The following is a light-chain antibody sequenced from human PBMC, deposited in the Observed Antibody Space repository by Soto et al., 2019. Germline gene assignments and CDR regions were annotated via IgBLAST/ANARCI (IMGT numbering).Light chain of an antibody. Sequence: EIRLTQSPGSLSVFPGERASLSCRASQNVNNRLAWYQQKAGQAPRLLISGASSRATGIPDRFSGSGSGTDFTLTISRLESDDFALYYCQQYAEGTPITFGQGTRLDIK. J-gene: IGKJ5*01. CDR1: QNVNNR. CDR2: GAS. CDR3: QQYAEGTPIT. V-gene: IGKV3-20*01.